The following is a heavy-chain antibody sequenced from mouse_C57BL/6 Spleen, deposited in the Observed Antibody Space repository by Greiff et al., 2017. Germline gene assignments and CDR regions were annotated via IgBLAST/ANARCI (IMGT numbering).Heavy chain of an antibody. J-gene: IGHJ1*03. CDR1: GFTFSDYG. V-gene: IGHV5-17*01. D-gene: IGHD2-1*01. CDR3: ARRATMATVSWYFDV. Sequence: EVQLVESWGGLVKPGGSLKLSCAASGFTFSDYGMHWVRQAPEKGLAPVAYLSSGSSTIYYAATVKGRFTNSRDDAKNTLFLQMTSLGCEDTAMYYCARRATMATVSWYFDVWGTGTAVTVSS. CDR2: LSSGSSTI.